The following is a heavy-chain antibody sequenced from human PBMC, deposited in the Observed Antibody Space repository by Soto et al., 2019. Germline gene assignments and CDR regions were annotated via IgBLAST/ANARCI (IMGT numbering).Heavy chain of an antibody. CDR3: AREVGTFYYHYGMDV. CDR2: ISFDGSNK. J-gene: IGHJ6*02. Sequence: QVQLVESGGGVVQPGRSLRLSCAASGSTFSSYNMEWVRQAPGKGLEWVTVISFDGSNKYYADSVQGRFTISRDNSKNTVYLEMNSLKPEDTAVYYCAREVGTFYYHYGMDVWGQGTTVTVAS. CDR1: GSTFSSYN. D-gene: IGHD2-21*02. V-gene: IGHV3-30-3*01.